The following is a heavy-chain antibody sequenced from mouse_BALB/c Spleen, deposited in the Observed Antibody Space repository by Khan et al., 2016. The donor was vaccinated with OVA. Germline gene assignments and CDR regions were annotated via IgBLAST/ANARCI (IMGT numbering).Heavy chain of an antibody. CDR3: ARAYYGNDYYAMDY. Sequence: EVELVESGGDLVKPGGSLKVSCAASGFTFSSYGMSWIRQTPDKRLEWVATISSGGRYTSFPDSVKGRFTISRDNAKNTLYLQMTSLKSEDTAMYYCARAYYGNDYYAMDYGGQGTSVTVSS. J-gene: IGHJ4*01. CDR1: GFTFSSYG. CDR2: ISSGGRYT. D-gene: IGHD2-10*01. V-gene: IGHV5-6*01.